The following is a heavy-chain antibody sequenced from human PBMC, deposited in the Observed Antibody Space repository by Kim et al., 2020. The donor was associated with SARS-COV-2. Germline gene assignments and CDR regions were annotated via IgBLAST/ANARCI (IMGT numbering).Heavy chain of an antibody. V-gene: IGHV3-7*04. CDR1: GFTFSNYW. J-gene: IGHJ4*02. Sequence: GGSLRLSCAVSGFTFSNYWMNWVRQAPGKGLEWVASIDQDGSGKSYVDSVKGRFTISRDNAKNSVFLQMNSLRAEDTAVYYCARGIVSFPGLDYWGQGTLVTVSS. CDR3: ARGIVSFPGLDY. CDR2: IDQDGSGK. D-gene: IGHD1-26*01.